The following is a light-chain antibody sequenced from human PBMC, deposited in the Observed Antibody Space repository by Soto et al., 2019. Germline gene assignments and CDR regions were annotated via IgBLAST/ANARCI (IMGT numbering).Light chain of an antibody. V-gene: IGKV1-39*01. Sequence: DIQMTQSPSSLSASVGDIVTITCRASQSITNYLNWYQQKPGKAPKLLIYAASSLQSGVPSRFSGSGSGTDFTLTISSLQPEDFATYYCQQSYSNPITFGQGTRLEIK. J-gene: IGKJ5*01. CDR3: QQSYSNPIT. CDR2: AAS. CDR1: QSITNY.